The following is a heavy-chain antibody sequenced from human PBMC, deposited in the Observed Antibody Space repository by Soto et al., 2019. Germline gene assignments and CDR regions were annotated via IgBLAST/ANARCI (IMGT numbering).Heavy chain of an antibody. V-gene: IGHV1-18*01. CDR1: GYTFTSYG. CDR3: ARDYRNADTSNWFDP. Sequence: QVQLVQSGAEVKKPGASVKVSCKASGYTFTSYGISWVRQAPGQGLEWMGWISAYNGNTNYAQKLQGRVTMTTDTSTSTGDMELRSLRSDDTAVYYCARDYRNADTSNWFDPWGQGTLVTVSS. J-gene: IGHJ5*02. D-gene: IGHD4-4*01. CDR2: ISAYNGNT.